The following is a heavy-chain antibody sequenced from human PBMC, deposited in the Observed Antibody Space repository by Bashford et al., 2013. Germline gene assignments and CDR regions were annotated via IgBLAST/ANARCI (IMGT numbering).Heavy chain of an antibody. D-gene: IGHD2-21*02. Sequence: ASVKVSCKASGYTFTSYDINWVRQATGQGLEWMGWMNPNSGNTGYAQKFQGRVTMTRNTSISTAYMELSSLRSEDTAVYYCAAGLDGPGDHYTMEVWGQGTTVTVSS. J-gene: IGHJ6*02. CDR2: MNPNSGNT. V-gene: IGHV1-8*01. CDR3: AAGLDGPGDHYTMEV. CDR1: GYTFTSYD.